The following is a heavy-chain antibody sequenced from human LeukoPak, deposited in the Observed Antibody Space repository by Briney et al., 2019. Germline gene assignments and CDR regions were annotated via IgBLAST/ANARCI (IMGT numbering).Heavy chain of an antibody. CDR2: INQDGSDK. V-gene: IGHV3-7*01. CDR3: ARETGTNDY. D-gene: IGHD1-7*01. J-gene: IGHJ4*02. Sequence: GGSLRLSCVGSEFTFSSHWMGWVRQAPGKGLEWVANINQDGSDKYYVDSVKGRFTISRDNAKNSLYLQMSSLRAEDTAVYFCARETGTNDYWGQGTLVTVSS. CDR1: EFTFSSHW.